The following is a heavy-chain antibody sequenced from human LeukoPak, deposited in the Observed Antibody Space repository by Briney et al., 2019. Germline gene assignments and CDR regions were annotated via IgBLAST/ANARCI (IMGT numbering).Heavy chain of an antibody. J-gene: IGHJ3*02. D-gene: IGHD3-9*01. CDR2: IDPSDSYT. V-gene: IGHV5-10-1*01. CDR3: ARPILTGYYSDAFDI. Sequence: PGESLKVSCKGSGYSFTSYWISWVRQMPGKGLEWMGRIDPSDSYTNYSPSFQGHVTISADKSISTAYLQWSSLKASDTAMYYCARPILTGYYSDAFDIWGQGTMVTVSS. CDR1: GYSFTSYW.